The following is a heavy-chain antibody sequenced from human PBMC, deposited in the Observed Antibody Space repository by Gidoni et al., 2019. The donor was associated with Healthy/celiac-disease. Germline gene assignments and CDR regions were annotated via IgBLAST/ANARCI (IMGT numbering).Heavy chain of an antibody. J-gene: IGHJ4*02. CDR3: ARDGEFGAVAGTPYNYFDY. CDR1: GFTFSSYA. Sequence: QVQLVESGGGVVQPGRSLRLSCAASGFTFSSYAMHWVRQAPGKGLEWVAVISYDGSNKYYADSVKGRFTISRDNSKNTLYLQMNSLRAEDTAVYYCARDGEFGAVAGTPYNYFDYWGQGTLVTVSS. CDR2: ISYDGSNK. V-gene: IGHV3-30*01. D-gene: IGHD6-19*01.